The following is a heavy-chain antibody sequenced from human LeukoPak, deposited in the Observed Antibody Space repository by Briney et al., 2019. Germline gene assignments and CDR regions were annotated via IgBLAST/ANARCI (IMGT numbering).Heavy chain of an antibody. J-gene: IGHJ5*02. CDR3: ARGGYYDFWSGYSANWFDP. D-gene: IGHD3-3*01. CDR2: INHSGST. Sequence: SETLSLTCTVYGGSFSGYYWSWIRQPPGKGLEWIGEINHSGSTNYNPSLKSRVTISVDTSKNQFSLKLSSVTAADTAVYYCARGGYYDFWSGYSANWFDPWGQGTLVTVSS. V-gene: IGHV4-34*01. CDR1: GGSFSGYY.